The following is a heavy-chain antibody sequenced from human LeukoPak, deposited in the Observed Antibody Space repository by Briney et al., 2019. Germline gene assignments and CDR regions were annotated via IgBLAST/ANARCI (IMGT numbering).Heavy chain of an antibody. CDR2: ISGSGGST. J-gene: IGHJ4*02. Sequence: GGSLRLSCAASGFTFSTNAMAWVRQAPGKGLEWVSAISGSGGSTYYADSVKGRFTISRDNSKNTLYLQMNSLRAEDTAVYYCAHISSSWPDYWGQGTLVTVSS. CDR3: AHISSSWPDY. CDR1: GFTFSTNA. V-gene: IGHV3-23*01. D-gene: IGHD6-13*01.